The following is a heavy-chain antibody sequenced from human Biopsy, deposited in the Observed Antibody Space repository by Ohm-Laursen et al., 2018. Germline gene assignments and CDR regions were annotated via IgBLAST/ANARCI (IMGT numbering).Heavy chain of an antibody. CDR3: ARDLEYGSSFYYYYGMDV. Sequence: SLRLSCAASGFTFNSHEMNWVRQAPGKGLEWISYITGSSSTIYYADSVKGRFTISRDNAKNSLYLQMNSLRAEDTAVYYCARDLEYGSSFYYYYGMDVWGQGTTVTVSS. CDR1: GFTFNSHE. V-gene: IGHV3-48*03. D-gene: IGHD6-19*01. J-gene: IGHJ6*02. CDR2: ITGSSSTI.